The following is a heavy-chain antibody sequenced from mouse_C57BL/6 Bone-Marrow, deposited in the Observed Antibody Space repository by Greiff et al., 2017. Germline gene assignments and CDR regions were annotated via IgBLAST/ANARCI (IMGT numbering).Heavy chain of an antibody. Sequence: QVQLQQSGAELVRPGTSVKMSCKASGSTFTTSWLGWAKPRPGHGLEWIGAIYPGGGYTNYNEKFKGKATLTAAKSSSTAYMQFSSLTSEDTAIEYCARYDSYWYFDVWGTGTTVTVAS. D-gene: IGHD2-4*01. CDR3: ARYDSYWYFDV. V-gene: IGHV1-63*01. J-gene: IGHJ1*03. CDR2: IYPGGGYT. CDR1: GSTFTTSW.